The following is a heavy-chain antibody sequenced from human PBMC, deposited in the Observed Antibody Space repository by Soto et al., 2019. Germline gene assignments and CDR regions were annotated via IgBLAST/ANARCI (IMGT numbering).Heavy chain of an antibody. CDR3: ASGYSSGRTFEY. V-gene: IGHV4-34*01. J-gene: IGHJ4*02. CDR2: INHSGST. CDR1: GGSFSGYY. D-gene: IGHD6-19*01. Sequence: SETLSLTCAVYGGSFSGYYWSWIRQPPGKGLEWIGEINHSGSTNYNPSLKSRVTISVDTSKNQFSLKLSSVTAADTAVYYCASGYSSGRTFEYWGQGTLVTVSS.